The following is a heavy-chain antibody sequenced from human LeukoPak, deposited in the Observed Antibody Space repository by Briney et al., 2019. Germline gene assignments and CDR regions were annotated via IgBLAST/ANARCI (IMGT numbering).Heavy chain of an antibody. CDR1: GGSISSYD. Sequence: SETLSLTCTVSGGSISSYDGSWVRQPAGKGMEWVGRMYTSGSTNYNPSRRSRVTMSVEKSKHQFSLKLSSVTAADTAVYYCARDLKELGYCSSTSCLSNWFDPWGQGTLVTVSS. CDR3: ARDLKELGYCSSTSCLSNWFDP. J-gene: IGHJ5*02. V-gene: IGHV4-4*07. CDR2: MYTSGST. D-gene: IGHD2-2*01.